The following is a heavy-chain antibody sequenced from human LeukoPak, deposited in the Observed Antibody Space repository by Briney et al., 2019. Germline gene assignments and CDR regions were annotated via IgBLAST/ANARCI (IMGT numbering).Heavy chain of an antibody. D-gene: IGHD2-2*01. J-gene: IGHJ5*02. CDR1: GFTFSSYW. CDR2: IKQDGSEK. Sequence: GGSLRLSCAASGFTFSSYWMSWVRQAPGKGLEWVAHIKQDGSEKYYVDSVKGRFTISRDNAKNSLYLQMNSLRAEDTAVYYCAASLPNIVVVPAAKGPFGSWGQGTLVTVSS. CDR3: AASLPNIVVVPAAKGPFGS. V-gene: IGHV3-7*03.